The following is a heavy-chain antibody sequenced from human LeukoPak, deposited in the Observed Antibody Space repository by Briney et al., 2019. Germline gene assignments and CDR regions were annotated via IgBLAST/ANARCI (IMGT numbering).Heavy chain of an antibody. CDR2: ISAYNGNT. CDR1: GYTFTSYG. D-gene: IGHD6-13*01. J-gene: IGHJ4*02. Sequence: GASVKVSCKASGYTFTSYGISWVRQAPGQGLEWMGWISAYNGNTNYAQKLQGRVTMTTDTSTSTAYMELRSLRSDDTAVYYCARDHRPIAAAGIGGYWGQGTLVTVSS. CDR3: ARDHRPIAAAGIGGY. V-gene: IGHV1-18*01.